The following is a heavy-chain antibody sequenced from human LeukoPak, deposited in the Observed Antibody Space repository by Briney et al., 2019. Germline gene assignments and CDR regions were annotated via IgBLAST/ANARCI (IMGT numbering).Heavy chain of an antibody. CDR3: VRGNLGAHLAY. D-gene: IGHD6-6*01. V-gene: IGHV4-34*01. Sequence: PSETLSLTCAVYGGSLSGFFWTWIRQTPGKGLEWIGEISHTGSTNYNPSVKSRVTISLDTSKNQFSLKLNSVTAADTAVYYCVRGNLGAHLAYWGQGTLVTVSS. CDR1: GGSLSGFF. CDR2: ISHTGST. J-gene: IGHJ4*02.